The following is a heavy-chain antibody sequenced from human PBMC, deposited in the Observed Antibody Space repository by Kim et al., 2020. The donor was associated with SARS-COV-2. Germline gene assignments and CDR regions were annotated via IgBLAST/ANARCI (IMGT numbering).Heavy chain of an antibody. D-gene: IGHD1-26*01. CDR3: VRSSKWGVTLVYDY. J-gene: IGHJ4*02. V-gene: IGHV1-3*01. Sequence: SQNVQDRVTITRDTSATTAYMELISLTSEDTAVYYCVRSSKWGVTLVYDYWGQGTLVTVSS.